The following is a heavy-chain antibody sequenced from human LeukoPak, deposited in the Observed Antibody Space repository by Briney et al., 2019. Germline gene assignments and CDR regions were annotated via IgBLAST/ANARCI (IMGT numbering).Heavy chain of an antibody. J-gene: IGHJ5*02. CDR1: GFTFSSYG. CDR2: IWYDGSNK. Sequence: GGSLRLSCAASGFTFSSYGMHWVRQAPGKGLEWVAAIWYDGSNKYYADSVKGRFTISRDNSKNMLCLQMNSLRAEDTAVYYCARDRGDFWSDYYGFDPWGQGTLVTVSS. CDR3: ARDRGDFWSDYYGFDP. D-gene: IGHD3-3*01. V-gene: IGHV3-33*01.